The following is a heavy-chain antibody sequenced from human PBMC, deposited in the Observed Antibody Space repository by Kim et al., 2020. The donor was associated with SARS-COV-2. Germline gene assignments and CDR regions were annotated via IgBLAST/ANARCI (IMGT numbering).Heavy chain of an antibody. Sequence: SLRGRVTISVDKSKNQFSLKLSSVTAADTAVYYCARGPDYDFWSGNVDYWGQGTLVTVSS. CDR3: ARGPDYDFWSGNVDY. J-gene: IGHJ4*02. D-gene: IGHD3-3*01. V-gene: IGHV4-61*05.